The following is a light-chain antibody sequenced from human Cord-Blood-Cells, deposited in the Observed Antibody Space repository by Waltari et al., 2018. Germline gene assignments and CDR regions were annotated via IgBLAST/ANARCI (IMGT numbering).Light chain of an antibody. CDR1: QSVSSY. J-gene: IGKJ5*01. CDR3: QQRSNWLPIT. CDR2: DAS. Sequence: EIVLTQSPATLSLSPGERATLSCRASQSVSSYLAWYQQKPGQAPRLLIYDASNRATGIPARFSGSWSGTDFTLTISSLEPEDFAVYYCQQRSNWLPITFGQGTRLEIK. V-gene: IGKV3-11*01.